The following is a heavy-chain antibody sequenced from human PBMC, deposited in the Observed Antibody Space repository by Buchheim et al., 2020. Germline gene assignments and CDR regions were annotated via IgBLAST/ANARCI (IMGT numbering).Heavy chain of an antibody. J-gene: IGHJ4*02. CDR2: TNSDGSST. Sequence: EVQVVESGGGLVQPEGSLRLSCAASGFTFSSYWMHWVRQAPGKGLVWVSRTNSDGSSTTYAGSVKGRFTISRDNAKNTLYLQMNSLRADDTAVYYCARGRGAEGRGFDYWGQGTL. CDR3: ARGRGAEGRGFDY. CDR1: GFTFSSYW. D-gene: IGHD1-26*01. V-gene: IGHV3-74*03.